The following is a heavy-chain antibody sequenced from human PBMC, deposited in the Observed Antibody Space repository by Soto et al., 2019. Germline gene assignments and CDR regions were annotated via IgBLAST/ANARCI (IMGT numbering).Heavy chain of an antibody. D-gene: IGHD6-13*01. CDR2: INHSGST. V-gene: IGHV4-34*01. CDR3: ARGPRVVSSWYVDGY. Sequence: QVQLQQWGAGLLKPSETLSLTCAVYGGSFSGYYWSWIRQPPGKGLEWIGEINHSGSTNYNPSLKSRVTISVDTSKNQFSLKLSSVTAADTAVYYCARGPRVVSSWYVDGYWGQGTLVTVSS. J-gene: IGHJ4*02. CDR1: GGSFSGYY.